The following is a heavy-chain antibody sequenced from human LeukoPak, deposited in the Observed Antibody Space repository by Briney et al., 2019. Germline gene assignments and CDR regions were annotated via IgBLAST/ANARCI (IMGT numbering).Heavy chain of an antibody. D-gene: IGHD1-1*01. CDR2: IYNGDST. CDR1: GFTVSSNY. Sequence: GGSLRLSCAASGFTVSSNYMGWVRQAPGKGLEWVSFIYNGDSTNHADSVKGRFTISRDSSKNTLYLQMNSLRAEDTGVYYCARYWNGGNYDYWGQGTLVTVSS. CDR3: ARYWNGGNYDY. J-gene: IGHJ4*02. V-gene: IGHV3-53*01.